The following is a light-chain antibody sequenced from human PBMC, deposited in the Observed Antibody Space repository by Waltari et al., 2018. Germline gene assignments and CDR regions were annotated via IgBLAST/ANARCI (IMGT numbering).Light chain of an antibody. V-gene: IGLV2-23*02. CDR3: CSYAGSGTYV. CDR2: DVS. Sequence: QSALTQPASVSGSPGQSITISCTATSSDVGGYKYVSWYQQHPGKAPKLMIYDVSERPSGVSNRFSGSKSANTASLTIAGLQAEDEADYYCCSYAGSGTYVFGTGTKVTVL. J-gene: IGLJ1*01. CDR1: SSDVGGYKY.